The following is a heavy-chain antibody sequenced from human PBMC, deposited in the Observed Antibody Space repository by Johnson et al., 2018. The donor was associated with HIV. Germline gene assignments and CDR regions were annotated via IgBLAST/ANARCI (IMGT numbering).Heavy chain of an antibody. CDR3: ARDRRGHLSWSSDAFDI. V-gene: IGHV3-43D*03. Sequence: VLLVESGGVVVQPGGSLRLSCETSRFTFDDYAMHWVRQAQGKGLEWVSLINWDGDSTYYADSVKGRFTISRDNSKNSVYLQMNSLRAEDTAVYYCARDRRGHLSWSSDAFDIWGQGTMVTVSS. D-gene: IGHD6-13*01. CDR2: INWDGDST. J-gene: IGHJ3*02. CDR1: RFTFDDYA.